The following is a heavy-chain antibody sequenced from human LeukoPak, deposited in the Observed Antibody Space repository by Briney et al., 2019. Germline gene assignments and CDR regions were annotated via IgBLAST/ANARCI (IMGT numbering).Heavy chain of an antibody. J-gene: IGHJ6*02. CDR3: AKGRYGMDV. CDR1: GVIFSSYA. Sequence: GGSLRLSCAASGVIFSSYAMSWVRQAPGKGLEWVSTIGGSGGSTYYADSVKGRFTISRDNSKNTLYLQMNSLRAEDTAVYYCAKGRYGMDVWGQGTTVTVSS. CDR2: IGGSGGST. V-gene: IGHV3-23*01.